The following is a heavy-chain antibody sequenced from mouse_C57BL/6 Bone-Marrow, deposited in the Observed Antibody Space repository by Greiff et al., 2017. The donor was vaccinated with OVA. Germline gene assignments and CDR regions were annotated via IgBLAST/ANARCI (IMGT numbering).Heavy chain of an antibody. J-gene: IGHJ4*01. V-gene: IGHV1-54*01. Sequence: QVQLQQSGAELVRPGTSVKVSCKASGYAFTNYLIEWVKQRPGQGLEWIGVINPGSGGTNYNEKFKGKATLTADKSSSTAYMQLSSLTSEDSAVYFCAHGFYAMDYWGQGTSVTVSS. CDR3: AHGFYAMDY. CDR2: INPGSGGT. CDR1: GYAFTNYL.